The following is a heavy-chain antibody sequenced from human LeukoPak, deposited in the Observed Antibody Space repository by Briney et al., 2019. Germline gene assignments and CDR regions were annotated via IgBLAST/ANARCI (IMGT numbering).Heavy chain of an antibody. CDR3: ARGQLVPAAKKRDYYYGMDV. CDR1: GGFFSGYY. J-gene: IGHJ6*04. V-gene: IGHV4-34*01. D-gene: IGHD2-2*01. CDR2: INHSGST. Sequence: SETLSLTCAVYGGFFSGYYWSWIRQPPGKGLEWIGEINHSGSTNYNPSPKSRVTISVDTSKNQFSLKLSSVTAADTAVYYCARGQLVPAAKKRDYYYGMDVWGKGTTVTVSS.